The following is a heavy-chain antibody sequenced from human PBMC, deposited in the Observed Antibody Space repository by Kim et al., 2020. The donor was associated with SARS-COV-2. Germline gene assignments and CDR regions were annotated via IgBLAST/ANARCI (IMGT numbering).Heavy chain of an antibody. D-gene: IGHD1-26*01. V-gene: IGHV4-59*13. J-gene: IGHJ4*02. CDR1: GGSISSYY. CDR3: ARGVVGATRSVALLDY. Sequence: SETLSLTCTVSGGSISSYYWSWIRQPPGKGLEWIGYIYYSGSTNYNPSLKSRVTISVDTSKNQFSLKLSSVTAADTAVYYCARGVVGATRSVALLDYWGQGTLVTVSS. CDR2: IYYSGST.